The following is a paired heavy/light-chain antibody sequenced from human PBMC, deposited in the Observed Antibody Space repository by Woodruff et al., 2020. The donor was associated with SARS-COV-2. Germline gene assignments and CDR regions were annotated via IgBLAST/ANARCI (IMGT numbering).Light chain of an antibody. CDR1: ESVTND. CDR3: QQYHNWPPWT. CDR2: DAS. J-gene: IGKJ1*01. Sequence: EIVMTQSPATLSVSPGERATLSCRASESVTNDLAWYQQKPGQAPRLLIYDASTRATDIPARFSGSGSGTEFTLTISSLKSEDFAVYYCQQYHNWPPWTFGQGTKVEIK. V-gene: IGKV3-15*01.
Heavy chain of an antibody. D-gene: IGHD2-8*02. CDR2: INPNNGDT. CDR3: ASSILVVDPSRALDF. J-gene: IGHJ3*01. CDR1: GYTFTGYY. V-gene: IGHV1-2*06. Sequence: QVQLEQSGAEVKNPGASVTVSCKASGYTFTGYYMHWVRQAPGQGLEWVGRINPNNGDTNYAQNFQGRVTMTRDTSISTVYMELNGLRSDDTAVYYCASSILVVDPSRALDFWGQGTRVTVSS.